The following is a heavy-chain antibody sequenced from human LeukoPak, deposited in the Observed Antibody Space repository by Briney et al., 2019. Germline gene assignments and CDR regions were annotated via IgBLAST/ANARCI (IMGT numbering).Heavy chain of an antibody. J-gene: IGHJ4*02. CDR3: ARDLRETGHRD. Sequence: GGSLRLSCEASGFNVNSNQMSWVRQAPGQGLEWVSVMYSGCNTYYVDSVKGRFTISRDNSKNTLSLQMNSLRVEDTGVYYCARDLRETGHRDWGQGILVIVSS. V-gene: IGHV3-66*01. D-gene: IGHD3-9*01. CDR2: MYSGCNT. CDR1: GFNVNSNQ.